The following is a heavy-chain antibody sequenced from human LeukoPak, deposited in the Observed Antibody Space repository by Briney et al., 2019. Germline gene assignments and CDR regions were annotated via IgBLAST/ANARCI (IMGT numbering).Heavy chain of an antibody. D-gene: IGHD2-15*01. CDR2: IRSKANSYAT. CDR3: AKAPATSCSGVYCYPFDH. Sequence: GGSLRLSCAASGFTFSGSAMHWVRQASGEGLEWVGRIRSKANSYATAYAASVKGRFTISRDNSKNTLFLQMNSLRAEDAAVYYCAKAPATSCSGVYCYPFDHWGQGTLVTVSS. CDR1: GFTFSGSA. V-gene: IGHV3-73*01. J-gene: IGHJ4*02.